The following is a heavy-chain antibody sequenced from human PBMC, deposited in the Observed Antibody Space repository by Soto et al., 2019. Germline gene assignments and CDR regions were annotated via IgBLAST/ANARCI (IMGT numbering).Heavy chain of an antibody. Sequence: GGSLRLSCAASGFNFSSYEMNWVRQAPGKGLEWVSYISSSGSTIYYADSVKGRFTISRYNAKNSLYLQMNSLRAEVTAVYYCARVSGWFDYWGQGTLVTVSS. CDR1: GFNFSSYE. CDR2: ISSSGSTI. V-gene: IGHV3-48*03. CDR3: ARVSGWFDY. J-gene: IGHJ5*01. D-gene: IGHD1-26*01.